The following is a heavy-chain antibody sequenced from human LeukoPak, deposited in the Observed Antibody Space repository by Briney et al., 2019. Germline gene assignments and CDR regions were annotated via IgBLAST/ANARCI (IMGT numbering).Heavy chain of an antibody. CDR2: ISYHGINK. D-gene: IGHD3-9*01. V-gene: IGHV3-30-3*01. CDR1: GFTFNDYN. J-gene: IGHJ4*02. Sequence: GGSLRLSCAASGFTFNDYNMHWVRQAPGKGLEWVALISYHGINKNDADSVKGRFTISRDNSENTVYLQINSLRPEDTAIYYCARDFTGRYTIDYWGQGTLVTVSS. CDR3: ARDFTGRYTIDY.